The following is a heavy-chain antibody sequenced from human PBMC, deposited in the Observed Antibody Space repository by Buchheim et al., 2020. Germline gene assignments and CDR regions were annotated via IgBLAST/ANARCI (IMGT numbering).Heavy chain of an antibody. CDR2: ISGSGGST. D-gene: IGHD2-21*02. Sequence: EVQLLESGGDLVQPGGSLRLYCAASGFTFSSFAMSWVRQAPGKGLEWVSTISGSGGSTYYADPVKGRFTISRDNSKNTLYLQMNTLRAEDKAIYYYAKDPVQGADYYFDYWGQGTL. J-gene: IGHJ4*02. CDR1: GFTFSSFA. CDR3: AKDPVQGADYYFDY. V-gene: IGHV3-23*01.